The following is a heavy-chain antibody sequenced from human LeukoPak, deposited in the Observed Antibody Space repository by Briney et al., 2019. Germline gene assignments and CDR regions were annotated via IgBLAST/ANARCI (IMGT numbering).Heavy chain of an antibody. V-gene: IGHV3-74*01. CDR2: INSDGSST. CDR3: ATVTVTTAFDY. D-gene: IGHD4-17*01. Sequence: PGGSLRLSCAASGFTFSSYWMHWVRQAPGKGLVWVSRINSDGSSTSYAESVKGRFTISRDNAKNTLYLQMNSLRDEDTAVYYCATVTVTTAFDYWGQGTLVTVSS. CDR1: GFTFSSYW. J-gene: IGHJ4*02.